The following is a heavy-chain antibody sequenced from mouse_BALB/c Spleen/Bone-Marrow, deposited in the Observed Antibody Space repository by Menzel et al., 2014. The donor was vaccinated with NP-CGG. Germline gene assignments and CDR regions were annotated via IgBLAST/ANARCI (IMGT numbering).Heavy chain of an antibody. CDR2: IYPGDGNT. V-gene: IGHV1S56*01. CDR3: TRGGYGNYVGYAMDY. Sequence: VQLQQSGPELVKPGAIVKISCKASGYTFTSYDINWVKQRPGQGLEWIGWIYPGDGNTKYNEKFKGKATLTADKSSSTAYMQLSSLTSENSAVYFCTRGGYGNYVGYAMDYWGQGTSVTVSS. D-gene: IGHD2-10*02. CDR1: GYTFTSYD. J-gene: IGHJ4*01.